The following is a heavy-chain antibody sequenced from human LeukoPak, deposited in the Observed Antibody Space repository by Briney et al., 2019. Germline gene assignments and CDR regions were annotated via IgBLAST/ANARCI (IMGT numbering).Heavy chain of an antibody. Sequence: GASVKVSCKASGGTFSSYAISWVRQAPGQGLEWMGRVNPNSGGTDYAQKFQGRVTMTRDTSIGTAYMELNRLRSDDTAVYFCARGEVVPAAISYYYYGVAVWGQGTTVTVSS. J-gene: IGHJ6*02. CDR3: ARGEVVPAAISYYYYGVAV. CDR2: VNPNSGGT. V-gene: IGHV1-2*06. CDR1: GGTFSSYA. D-gene: IGHD2-2*02.